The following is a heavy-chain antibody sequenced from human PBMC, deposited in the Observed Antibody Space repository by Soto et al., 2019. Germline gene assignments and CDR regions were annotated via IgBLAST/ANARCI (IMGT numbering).Heavy chain of an antibody. J-gene: IGHJ4*02. CDR1: GFTVTINY. V-gene: IGHV3-53*01. CDR2: IYTGGTT. Sequence: EVQVVESGGGLIQPGGSLRLSCAVSGFTVTINYMSWVRQAPGKGLEWVSVIYTGGTTFYADCVKGRFTISRDTSRNTLYLQMNSLRGEDTAVYYCHGYGHWGQGTLVTVSS. CDR3: HGYGH. D-gene: IGHD5-12*01.